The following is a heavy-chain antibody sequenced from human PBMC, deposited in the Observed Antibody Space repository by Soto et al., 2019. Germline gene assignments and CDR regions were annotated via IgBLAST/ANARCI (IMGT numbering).Heavy chain of an antibody. J-gene: IGHJ5*02. D-gene: IGHD6-13*01. V-gene: IGHV3-7*01. CDR3: ARDRSAYGSSPPTA. CDR1: TFTFSNYW. Sequence: EVQLVESGGGLVQPGGSLRLSCAASTFTFSNYWMTWVRQAPGKGLEWVANIKQDGSDKYYVDSVKGRFTISRDNANNSLYLQMNSLRAEDTAVYYCARDRSAYGSSPPTAWGQGTLVTVSS. CDR2: IKQDGSDK.